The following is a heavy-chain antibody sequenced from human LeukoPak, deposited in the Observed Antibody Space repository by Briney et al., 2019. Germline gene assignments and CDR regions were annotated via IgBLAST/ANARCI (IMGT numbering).Heavy chain of an antibody. Sequence: KASQTLSLTCTVSGGSIGSGGYYWSWIRQHPGKGLEWIGYIYYSGSTYYNPSLKSRVTISVDTSKNQFSLKLSSVTAADTAVYYCALADILTGYAIEDWGQGTLVTVSS. J-gene: IGHJ4*02. D-gene: IGHD3-9*01. CDR3: ALADILTGYAIED. CDR2: IYYSGST. CDR1: GGSIGSGGYY. V-gene: IGHV4-31*03.